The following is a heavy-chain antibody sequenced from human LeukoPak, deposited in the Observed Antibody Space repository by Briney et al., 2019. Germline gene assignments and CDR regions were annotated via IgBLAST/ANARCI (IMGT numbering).Heavy chain of an antibody. J-gene: IGHJ5*02. Sequence: GGSLRLSCAAAGFTVSSNYMSWVRQAPGKGLEWVSVIYSGGSTYYADSVKGRFTISRDNSKNTLYLQMNSLRAEDTAVYYCARDIRPGNWFDPWGQGTLVTVSS. CDR2: IYSGGST. CDR3: ARDIRPGNWFDP. D-gene: IGHD1-14*01. CDR1: GFTVSSNY. V-gene: IGHV3-53*01.